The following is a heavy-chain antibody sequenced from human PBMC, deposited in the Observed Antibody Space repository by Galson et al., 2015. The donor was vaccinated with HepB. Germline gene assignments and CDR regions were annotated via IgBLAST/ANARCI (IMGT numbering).Heavy chain of an antibody. V-gene: IGHV3-23*01. Sequence: SLRLSCAASGFTFTSYAMSWVRQAPGKGLEWVSAISGSGSITYYADSVRGRFTISRDDSKNTLHLQMNSLRVEDTAVYYCAKESYYDFWSGYYTGWGQGTLVTVSS. D-gene: IGHD3-3*01. CDR1: GFTFTSYA. CDR2: ISGSGSIT. J-gene: IGHJ4*02. CDR3: AKESYYDFWSGYYTG.